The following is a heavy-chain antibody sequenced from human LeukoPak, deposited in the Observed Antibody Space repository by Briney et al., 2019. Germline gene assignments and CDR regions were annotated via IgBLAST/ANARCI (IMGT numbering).Heavy chain of an antibody. CDR1: GGSISSYY. D-gene: IGHD3-9*01. V-gene: IGHV4-4*07. CDR2: IYTSGST. CDR3: ARRVDILTGYYYYYMDV. Sequence: SETLSLTCTVSGGSISSYYWSWIRQPAGKGLEWIGRIYTSGSTNYNPSLKSRVTMSVDTSKNQFSLKLSSVTAADTAVYYCARRVDILTGYYYYYMDVWGKGTTVTVSS. J-gene: IGHJ6*03.